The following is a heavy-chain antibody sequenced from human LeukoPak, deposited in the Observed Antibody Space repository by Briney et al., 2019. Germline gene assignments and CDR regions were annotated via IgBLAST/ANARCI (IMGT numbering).Heavy chain of an antibody. V-gene: IGHV4-34*01. CDR3: ARLAGTTDFRAGFDY. Sequence: SETLSLTCAVYGGSFSGYYWSWIRQPPGKGLEWIGEINHSGSTNYNPSLKSRVTISVDTSKNQFSLKLSSVTAADTAVYYCARLAGTTDFRAGFDYWGQGTLVTVSS. CDR1: GGSFSGYY. CDR2: INHSGST. D-gene: IGHD1-7*01. J-gene: IGHJ4*02.